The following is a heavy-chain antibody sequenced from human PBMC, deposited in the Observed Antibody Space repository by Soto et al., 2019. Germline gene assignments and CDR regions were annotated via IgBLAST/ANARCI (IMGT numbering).Heavy chain of an antibody. Sequence: GGSLRLSCTASEFPFSSYSMNWVRQAPGRGLEWISYLTSGSSRTEYADSVKGRFTISRDNAKNSLYLQMNSLRVDDTGIYYCASDRSWAFDNWGKGIQVPVSS. CDR2: LTSGSSRT. V-gene: IGHV3-48*01. CDR1: EFPFSSYS. CDR3: ASDRSWAFDN. D-gene: IGHD1-26*01. J-gene: IGHJ4*02.